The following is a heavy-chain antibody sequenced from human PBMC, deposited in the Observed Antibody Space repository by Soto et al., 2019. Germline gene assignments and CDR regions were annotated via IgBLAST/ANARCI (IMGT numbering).Heavy chain of an antibody. D-gene: IGHD3-9*01. CDR2: ISGSGGST. V-gene: IGHV3-23*01. Sequence: GGSLRLSCAASGFAFSSYAMSWVRQAPGKGLEWVSAISGSGGSTYYAGSVKGRFTISRDNSKNTLYLQMNSLRAEDTAVYYCAKDRYYDILMSETWGQGTLVTVSS. CDR3: AKDRYYDILMSET. CDR1: GFAFSSYA. J-gene: IGHJ5*02.